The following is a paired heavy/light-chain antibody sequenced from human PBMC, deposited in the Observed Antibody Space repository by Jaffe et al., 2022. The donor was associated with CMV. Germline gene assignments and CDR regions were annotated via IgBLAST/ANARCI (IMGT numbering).Light chain of an antibody. Sequence: DIQMTQSPSTLSASVGDRVTITCRASRTINSWLAWYQQKPGKAPQLLIYETSNLGSGVSSRFSGSASGTEFTLTISSLQPDDFATYYCHQYDSYSYTFGQGTKVEIK. J-gene: IGKJ2*01. V-gene: IGKV1-5*03. CDR1: RTINSW. CDR3: HQYDSYSYT. CDR2: ETS.
Heavy chain of an antibody. V-gene: IGHV1-2*02. CDR1: GYTFTGHY. CDR2: INPKTGGT. CDR3: VRDGGVTHYHQQTASSGAFDI. D-gene: IGHD3-22*01. Sequence: QVQLVQSGAEVKKPGASVKVSCKASGYTFTGHYIHWVRQAPGQGLEWMGWINPKTGGTNPAQKFQGRVTMTRDTSISTAYMELTRLRYDDTAMYYCVRDGGVTHYHQQTASSGAFDIWGQGTMVTVSS. J-gene: IGHJ3*02.